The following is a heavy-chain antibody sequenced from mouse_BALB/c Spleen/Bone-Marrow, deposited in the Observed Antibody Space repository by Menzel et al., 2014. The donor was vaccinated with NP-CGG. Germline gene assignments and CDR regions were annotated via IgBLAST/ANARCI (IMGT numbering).Heavy chain of an antibody. CDR2: IWAGGST. V-gene: IGHV2-9*02. J-gene: IGHJ4*01. CDR1: GVSLTSYG. CDR3: ARGGGYYYAMDY. Sequence: VKLMESGPGLVTPSQSLFITCTVSGVSLTSYGVHWVRQPPGKGLEWLGVIWAGGSTNYISALMSRLSISKDNSKSQVFLKMNSLQTDDAAMYYCARGGGYYYAMDYWGQGTSVTVSS.